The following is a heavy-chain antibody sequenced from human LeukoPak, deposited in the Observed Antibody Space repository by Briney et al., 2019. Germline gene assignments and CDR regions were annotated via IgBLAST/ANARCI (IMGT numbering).Heavy chain of an antibody. Sequence: PGGSLRLSCAASGFTFSTHSMNWVRQAPGKGLEWVSSISSGSSYIYYADSVKGRFTISRDNAKKSLYLQMNSLRAEDTAVYYCARVNSGTSSRLYSYYYFMDVWGKGTAVTVSS. V-gene: IGHV3-21*01. D-gene: IGHD1-1*01. CDR3: ARVNSGTSSRLYSYYYFMDV. CDR1: GFTFSTHS. CDR2: ISSGSSYI. J-gene: IGHJ6*03.